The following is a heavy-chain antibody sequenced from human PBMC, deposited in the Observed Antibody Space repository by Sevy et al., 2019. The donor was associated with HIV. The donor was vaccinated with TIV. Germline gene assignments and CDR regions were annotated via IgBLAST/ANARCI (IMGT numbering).Heavy chain of an antibody. J-gene: IGHJ4*02. CDR1: GFIFSSYS. CDR2: ISSSSKYI. Sequence: GGSLRLSCAASGFIFSSYSINWVRQAPGKGLEWVSSISSSSKYIYYADSVKGRFTISRDNAKNSLYLQMNSLRAEDTAVYYCARDPAIAAAVTCDKWGQGTLVTVSS. D-gene: IGHD6-13*01. V-gene: IGHV3-21*01. CDR3: ARDPAIAAAVTCDK.